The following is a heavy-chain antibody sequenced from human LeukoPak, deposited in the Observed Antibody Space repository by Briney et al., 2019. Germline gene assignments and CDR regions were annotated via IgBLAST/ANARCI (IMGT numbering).Heavy chain of an antibody. CDR1: RFTFSSYS. D-gene: IGHD3-9*01. J-gene: IGHJ4*02. V-gene: IGHV3-48*02. CDR2: ISSGSGTI. CDR3: ARGDFHYDILTGYYDY. Sequence: QPGGSLRLSCAASRFTFSSYSMNWGRQAPGKGLEWLSYISSGSGTIYYADSVKGRFTISRDNAKNSVYLQMNSLRDEDTAVYYCARGDFHYDILTGYYDYWGQGTLVTVSS.